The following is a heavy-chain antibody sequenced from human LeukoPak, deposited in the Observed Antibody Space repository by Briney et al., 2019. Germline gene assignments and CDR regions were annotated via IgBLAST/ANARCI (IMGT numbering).Heavy chain of an antibody. CDR3: ARGGESSSWNYPYYYYMDV. D-gene: IGHD6-13*01. V-gene: IGHV4-59*01. Sequence: PSETLSLTCTVSGGSISSYYWSWIRQPPGKGLEWIGYIYYSGSTNYNPSLKSRVTISVDTSKNQFSLKLSSVTAADTAVYYCARGGESSSWNYPYYYYMDVWGKGTTVTVSS. CDR2: IYYSGST. CDR1: GGSISSYY. J-gene: IGHJ6*03.